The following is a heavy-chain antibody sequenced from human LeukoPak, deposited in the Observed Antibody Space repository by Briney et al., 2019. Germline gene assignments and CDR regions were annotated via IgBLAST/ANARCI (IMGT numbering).Heavy chain of an antibody. Sequence: GASVKVSCKASGYTFTSYGISWVRQAPGQGLEWVGWISAYNGNTNYAQKLQGRVTMTTDTSTSTAYMELRSLRSDDTAVYYCARDGGYGYCTNGVCYSDIWGQGTMVTVSS. J-gene: IGHJ3*02. V-gene: IGHV1-18*01. CDR1: GYTFTSYG. CDR3: ARDGGYGYCTNGVCYSDI. D-gene: IGHD2-8*01. CDR2: ISAYNGNT.